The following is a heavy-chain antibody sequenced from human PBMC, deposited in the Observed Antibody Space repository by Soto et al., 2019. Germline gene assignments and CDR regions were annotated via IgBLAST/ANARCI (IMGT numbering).Heavy chain of an antibody. CDR3: AKAVPPFVVVTASDY. CDR2: ISYDGTNK. J-gene: IGHJ4*02. V-gene: IGHV3-30*18. CDR1: GFTFRNFG. D-gene: IGHD2-21*02. Sequence: GGSLRLSCAASGFTFRNFGMHWVRQAPGKGLECVAVISYDGTNKYYADSVKGRFTISRDNSKNTLYLQINSLRAEDTAVYYCAKAVPPFVVVTASDYWGQGTLVTVS.